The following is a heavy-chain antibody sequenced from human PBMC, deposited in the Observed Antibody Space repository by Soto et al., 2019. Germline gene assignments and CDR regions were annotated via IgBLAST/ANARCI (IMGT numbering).Heavy chain of an antibody. CDR1: GFTLSGYW. CDR3: VRNYD. CDR2: INQGGSEK. Sequence: EVQLVESGGGLVQPGGSLRLSCAASGFTLSGYWMNWVRQAPGKGLEWVANINQGGSEKNYVDSVKDRFTISKDNAKNSLDLQMNSLRVEDTAVYYCVRNYDWGQGTLVTVSS. D-gene: IGHD3-16*01. V-gene: IGHV3-7*05. J-gene: IGHJ4*02.